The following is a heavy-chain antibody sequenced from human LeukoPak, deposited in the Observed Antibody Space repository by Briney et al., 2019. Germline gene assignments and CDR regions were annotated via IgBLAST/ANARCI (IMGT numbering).Heavy chain of an antibody. CDR1: GFTVSSSY. Sequence: PGGSLRLSCVVSGFTVSSSYMSWVRQAPGKGLAWVSVIYNSGSTYYADSVKGRFTISRDNSKNTLYLQMNSLRAEDTAVYYCARGGGSSWTGYYYYGMDVWGQGTTVTVSS. CDR2: IYNSGST. V-gene: IGHV3-53*01. CDR3: ARGGGSSWTGYYYYGMDV. J-gene: IGHJ6*02. D-gene: IGHD6-13*01.